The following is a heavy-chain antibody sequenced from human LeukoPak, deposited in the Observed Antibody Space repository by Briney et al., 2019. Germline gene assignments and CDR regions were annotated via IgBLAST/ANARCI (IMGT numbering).Heavy chain of an antibody. CDR1: GYTFTSYA. Sequence: ASVKVSCKASGYTFTSYAMNWVRQAPGQGREWMGWINTNTGNPTYAQGFTGRFVFSLDTSVSTAYLQISSLKAEDTAVYYCARATHYYDSSGYPIYDYWGQGTLVTVSS. CDR3: ARATHYYDSSGYPIYDY. CDR2: INTNTGNP. V-gene: IGHV7-4-1*02. D-gene: IGHD3-22*01. J-gene: IGHJ4*02.